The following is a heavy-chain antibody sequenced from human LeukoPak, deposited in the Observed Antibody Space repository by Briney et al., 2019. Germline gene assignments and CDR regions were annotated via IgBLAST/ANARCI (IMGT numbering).Heavy chain of an antibody. D-gene: IGHD3-22*01. Sequence: AGGSLRLSCAASGYTLSGYWTHWVRQAPGKGLVWVSRINSDGSSTSYADSVKGRFTISRENAMNTLYLQMNCLKAEVSAVYYCARVAAWDSSGYLFEYWGQGTLVTVSS. CDR1: GYTLSGYW. CDR2: INSDGSST. CDR3: ARVAAWDSSGYLFEY. J-gene: IGHJ4*02. V-gene: IGHV3-74*01.